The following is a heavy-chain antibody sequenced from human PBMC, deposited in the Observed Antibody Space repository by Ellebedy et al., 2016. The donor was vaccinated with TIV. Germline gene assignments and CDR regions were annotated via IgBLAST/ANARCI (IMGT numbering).Heavy chain of an antibody. CDR1: GFTFSSYA. V-gene: IGHV3-23*01. CDR2: ISGSGGST. Sequence: GESLKISXAASGFTFSSYAMSWVRQAPGKGLEWVSAISGSGGSTYYADSVKGRFTISRDNSKNTLYLQMNSLRAEDTAVYYCAKDTQLWFGEPVFDPWGQGTLVTVSS. CDR3: AKDTQLWFGEPVFDP. D-gene: IGHD3-10*01. J-gene: IGHJ5*02.